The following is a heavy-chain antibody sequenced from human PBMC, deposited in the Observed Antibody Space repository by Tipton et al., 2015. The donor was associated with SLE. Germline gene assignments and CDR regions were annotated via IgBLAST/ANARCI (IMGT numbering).Heavy chain of an antibody. CDR1: GDSISSSGFY. V-gene: IGHV4-39*07. Sequence: LRLSCTVSGDSISSSGFYWAWIRQPPGKGLEWVGTIYSSGSTYYNLSLKSRVTVSVDRTKNQFSLIVSSVTAADTAVYYCARAPPGNFWSAYYSGSPFDYWGQGTLVTVSS. CDR3: ARAPPGNFWSAYYSGSPFDY. D-gene: IGHD3-3*01. CDR2: IYSSGST. J-gene: IGHJ4*02.